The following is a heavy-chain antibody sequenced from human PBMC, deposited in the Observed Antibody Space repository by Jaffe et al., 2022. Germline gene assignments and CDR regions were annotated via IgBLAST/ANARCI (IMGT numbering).Heavy chain of an antibody. CDR3: VRGFQWFGELLLPAFDI. D-gene: IGHD3-10*01. V-gene: IGHV5-51*03. CDR1: GYSFTSYW. CDR2: IYPGDSDT. Sequence: EVQLVQSGAEVKKPGESLKISCKGSGYSFTSYWIGWVRQMPGKGLEWMGIIYPGDSDTRYSPSFQGQVTISADKSISTAYLQWSSLKASDTAMYYCVRGFQWFGELLLPAFDIWGQGTMVTVSS. J-gene: IGHJ3*02.